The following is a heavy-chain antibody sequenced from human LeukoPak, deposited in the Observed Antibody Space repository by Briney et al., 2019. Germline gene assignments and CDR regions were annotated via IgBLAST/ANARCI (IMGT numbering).Heavy chain of an antibody. Sequence: GASVKVFCKASRSTFNAYFVHWVRQAPGQGLEWMGWMNPNSGNTGYAQKFQGRATMTRNTSISTAYMELSSLRSEDTAVYYCARGSRLRGAHWGQGTLVTVSS. D-gene: IGHD2-21*01. CDR1: RSTFNAYF. CDR3: ARGSRLRGAH. V-gene: IGHV1-8*02. J-gene: IGHJ4*02. CDR2: MNPNSGNT.